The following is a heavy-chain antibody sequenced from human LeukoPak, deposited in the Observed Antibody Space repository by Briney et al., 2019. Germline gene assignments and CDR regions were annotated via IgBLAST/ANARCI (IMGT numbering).Heavy chain of an antibody. CDR1: GGTFSSYA. V-gene: IGHV1-69*13. CDR2: IVPIFGTA. D-gene: IGHD2-2*01. CDR3: ARDIVVVPAAIHMDV. Sequence: ASVKVSCKASGGTFSSYAISWVRQAPGQGLEWMGGIVPIFGTANYAQKFQGRVTITADESTSTAYMELSSLRSEDTAVYYCARDIVVVPAAIHMDVWGQGTTVTVSS. J-gene: IGHJ6*02.